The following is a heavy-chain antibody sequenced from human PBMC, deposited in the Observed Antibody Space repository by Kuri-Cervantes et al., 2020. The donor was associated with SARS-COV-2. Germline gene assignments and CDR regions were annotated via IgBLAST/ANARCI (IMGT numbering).Heavy chain of an antibody. D-gene: IGHD3-10*01. J-gene: IGHJ6*02. Sequence: LSLTCAASGFTFSSYGMHWVRQAPGKGLEWVAVIWYDGSNKYYADSVKGRFTISRDNAKNTLYLQMNSLRAEDTAVYYCARVPSITMVRGANSYGMDVWGQGTTVTVSS. CDR1: GFTFSSYG. V-gene: IGHV3-33*08. CDR3: ARVPSITMVRGANSYGMDV. CDR2: IWYDGSNK.